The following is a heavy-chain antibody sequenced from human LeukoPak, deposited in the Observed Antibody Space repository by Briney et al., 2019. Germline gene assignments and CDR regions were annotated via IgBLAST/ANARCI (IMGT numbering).Heavy chain of an antibody. CDR2: IYYSGRT. Sequence: PSETLSLTCTVSGGSISTYYWSWIRQPPGKGLEWIGYIYYSGRTNYNPSLKSRVTISVDTSKNQFSLKLSSVTAADTAVYYCAREAYDSDSSGYFFFDYWGQGTVVTVSS. V-gene: IGHV4-59*01. D-gene: IGHD3-22*01. CDR3: AREAYDSDSSGYFFFDY. J-gene: IGHJ4*02. CDR1: GGSISTYY.